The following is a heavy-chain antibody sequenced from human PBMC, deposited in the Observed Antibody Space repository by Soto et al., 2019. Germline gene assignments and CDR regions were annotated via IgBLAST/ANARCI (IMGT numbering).Heavy chain of an antibody. CDR3: ARIAKQGARLDF. V-gene: IGHV4-31*03. D-gene: IGHD1-26*01. CDR2: IDYSGST. CDR1: GYSISSGGYY. Sequence: QVQLQESGPGLVKPSQTLSLTCTVSGYSISSGGYYWSWIRQHPGKGLEWIGYIDYSGSTYYNPSIKSRVTRSLDTSKNQFSLNLSSVTAADAAMFYCARIAKQGARLDFWGQGTLVTVSS. J-gene: IGHJ4*02.